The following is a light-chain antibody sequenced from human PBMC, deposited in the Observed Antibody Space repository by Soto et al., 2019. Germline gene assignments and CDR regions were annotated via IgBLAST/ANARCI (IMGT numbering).Light chain of an antibody. V-gene: IGKV1-39*01. CDR1: QSIDRY. J-gene: IGKJ1*01. CDR2: AAS. CDR3: QQSYSIRT. Sequence: DIPMTQSPSSLSASVGDRVTITCRASQSIDRYLNWYQQKPGRAPKLLIYAASSLQSGVPSRFSGSGSGTDFTLTISSLQPEDFATYYCQQSYSIRTFGQGTKVEIK.